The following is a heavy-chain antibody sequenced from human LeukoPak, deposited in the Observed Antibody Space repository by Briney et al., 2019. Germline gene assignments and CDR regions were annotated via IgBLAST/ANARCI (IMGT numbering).Heavy chain of an antibody. Sequence: NPSETLSLTCAVYGGSFGGYYWSWIRQPPGKGLEWIGYIYYSGSTNYNPSLKSRVTISVDTSKNQFSLKLSSVTAADTAVYYCARRTYYYGSGYYYYMDVWGKGTTVTISS. CDR2: IYYSGST. D-gene: IGHD3-10*01. J-gene: IGHJ6*03. CDR1: GGSFGGYY. V-gene: IGHV4-59*01. CDR3: ARRTYYYGSGYYYYMDV.